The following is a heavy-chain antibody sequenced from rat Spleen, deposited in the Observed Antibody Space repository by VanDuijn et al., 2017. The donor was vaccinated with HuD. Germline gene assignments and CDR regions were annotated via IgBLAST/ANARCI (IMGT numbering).Heavy chain of an antibody. CDR3: ATRHDYFDY. CDR1: GFTFSDYY. CDR2: FSYDGGST. J-gene: IGHJ2*01. V-gene: IGHV5-20*01. Sequence: EVRLVESDGGLVQPGRSLKLSCVASGFTFSDYYMAWVRQAPTKGLEWVASFSYDGGSTYYRDSVKGRFTISRDNAQNILYLQLNSLRSEDTATYYCATRHDYFDYWGPGVMVTVSS.